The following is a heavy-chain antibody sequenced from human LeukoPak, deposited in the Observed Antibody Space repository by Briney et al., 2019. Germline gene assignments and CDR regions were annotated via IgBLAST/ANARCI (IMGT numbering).Heavy chain of an antibody. V-gene: IGHV1-24*01. D-gene: IGHD1-26*01. J-gene: IGHJ4*02. Sequence: ASVKVSCKVSGYTLTELSMYWVRQAPGKGLEWMGGFDPEDGETIYAQKFQGRVTMTEDTSTDTAYMELSSLRSEDTAVYYCATHTLKWELHFDYWGQGTLVTVSS. CDR2: FDPEDGET. CDR3: ATHTLKWELHFDY. CDR1: GYTLTELS.